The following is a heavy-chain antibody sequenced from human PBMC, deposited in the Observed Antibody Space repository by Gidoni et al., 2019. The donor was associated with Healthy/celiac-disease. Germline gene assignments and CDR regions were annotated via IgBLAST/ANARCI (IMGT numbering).Heavy chain of an antibody. Sequence: EVQLVESGGGLVQPGGSLRLSCAASGFTFSSYSMNWVRQAPGKGLEWVSYISSSSSTIYYADSVKGRFTISRDNAKNSLYLQMNSLRAEDTAVYYCARAFTYYDSSGSSGYFDLWGRGTLVTVSS. CDR3: ARAFTYYDSSGSSGYFDL. CDR2: ISSSSSTI. CDR1: GFTFSSYS. D-gene: IGHD3-22*01. J-gene: IGHJ2*01. V-gene: IGHV3-48*01.